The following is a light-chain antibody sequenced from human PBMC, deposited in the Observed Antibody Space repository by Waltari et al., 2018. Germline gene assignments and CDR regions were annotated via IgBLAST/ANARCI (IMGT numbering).Light chain of an antibody. CDR2: DAS. J-gene: IGKJ1*01. V-gene: IGKV3-11*01. Sequence: EIVLTQSPATLSWSPGERATLSCRASQSISSYLAWYQQKPGQAPRLLIYDASNRATGIPARFSGGGSGTDFTLTISSLEPEDFAVYYCQQRDSWWTFGHGTKVEIK. CDR1: QSISSY. CDR3: QQRDSWWT.